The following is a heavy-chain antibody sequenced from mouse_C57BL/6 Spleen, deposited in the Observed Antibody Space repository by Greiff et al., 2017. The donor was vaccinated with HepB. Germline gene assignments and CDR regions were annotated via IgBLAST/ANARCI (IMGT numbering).Heavy chain of an antibody. CDR3: ARRGGYFDY. V-gene: IGHV3-6*01. J-gene: IGHJ2*01. Sequence: DVKLQESGPGLVKPSQSLSLTCSVTGYSITSGYYWNWIRQFPGNKLEWMGYISYDGSNNYNPSLKNRISITRDTSKNQFFLKLKSVTTEDSATYYGARRGGYFDYWGQGTTLTVSS. CDR1: GYSITSGYY. CDR2: ISYDGSN.